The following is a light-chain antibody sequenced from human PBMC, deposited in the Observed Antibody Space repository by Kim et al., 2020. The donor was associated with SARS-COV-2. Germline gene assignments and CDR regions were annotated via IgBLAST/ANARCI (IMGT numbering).Light chain of an antibody. V-gene: IGLV1-51*01. CDR2: DNN. J-gene: IGLJ3*02. CDR3: GTWDSSLSAV. CDR1: SSNIGNNY. Sequence: PGQKVTISCSGISSNIGNNYVSWYQQLPGTAPKLLIYDNNKRPSGIPDRFSGSKSGTSATLGITGLQTGDEADYYCGTWDSSLSAVFGGGTQLTVL.